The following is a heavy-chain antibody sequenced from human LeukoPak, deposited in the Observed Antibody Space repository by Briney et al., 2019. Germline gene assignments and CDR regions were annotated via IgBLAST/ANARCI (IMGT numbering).Heavy chain of an antibody. D-gene: IGHD2-15*01. CDR2: IWYDGSNK. V-gene: IGHV3-33*01. J-gene: IGHJ4*02. Sequence: SGGSLRLSCAAPGFTFSSYGMHWVRQAPGKGLEWVAVIWYDGSNKYYADSVKGRFTISRDNSKNTLYLHMNSLRAEDTAVYYCARDAGYCSGGSCYPGQFDYWGQGTLVTVPS. CDR3: ARDAGYCSGGSCYPGQFDY. CDR1: GFTFSSYG.